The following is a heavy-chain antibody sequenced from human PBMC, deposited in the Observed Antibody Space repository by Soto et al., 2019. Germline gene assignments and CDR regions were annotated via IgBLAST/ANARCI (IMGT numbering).Heavy chain of an antibody. D-gene: IGHD1-26*01. V-gene: IGHV4-61*01. CDR2: ISYTGDT. J-gene: IGHJ5*02. CDR3: ARIVVGATVDL. Sequence: SETLSLTSSVSCDSVISDRYCWTLIRQPPGKGLEWIAYISYTGDTNYNPSLKSRVTISVDTSRNQFSLTLTSVTAADTAVYFCARIVVGATVDLWGQGSLVTVSS. CDR1: CDSVISDRYC.